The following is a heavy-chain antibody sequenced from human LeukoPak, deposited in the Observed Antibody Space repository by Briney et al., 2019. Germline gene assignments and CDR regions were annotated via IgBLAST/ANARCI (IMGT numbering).Heavy chain of an antibody. V-gene: IGHV1-69*05. CDR1: GGTFSSYA. J-gene: IGHJ4*02. D-gene: IGHD3-16*02. CDR3: ARVPYDYVWGSYRLGPMWY. Sequence: GASVKVSCKASGGTFSSYAISWVRQAPGQGLEWMGSIIPIFGTANYAQKFQGRVTITTDESTSTAYMELSSLRSEDTAVYYCARVPYDYVWGSYRLGPMWYWGQGTLVTVSS. CDR2: IIPIFGTA.